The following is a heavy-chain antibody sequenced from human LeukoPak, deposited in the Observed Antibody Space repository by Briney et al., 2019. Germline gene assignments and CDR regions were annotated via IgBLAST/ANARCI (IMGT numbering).Heavy chain of an antibody. Sequence: GGSLRLSCAASGLTVSSNCMSWVRQAPGKGLEGVSFIYSGGSTYYTDSVKGRFTISRDNSKNTLYLQMNSLRAEDTAVYYCARRAGDYSHPYDYWGQGILVTVSS. V-gene: IGHV3-53*01. D-gene: IGHD3-22*01. CDR1: GLTVSSNC. J-gene: IGHJ4*02. CDR2: IYSGGST. CDR3: ARRAGDYSHPYDY.